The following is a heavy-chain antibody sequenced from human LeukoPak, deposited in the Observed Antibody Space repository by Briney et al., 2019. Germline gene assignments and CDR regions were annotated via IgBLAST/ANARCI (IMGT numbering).Heavy chain of an antibody. Sequence: PGGSLRLSCVASGFTFSSYWVHWVRQVPGKGLVWVSGINLDGSGTWYADSVKGRFTISRDNSKNTLYLQMNSLRAEDTALYFCASSATLPAYDYWGQGTLVTVSS. CDR2: INLDGSGT. V-gene: IGHV3-74*01. J-gene: IGHJ4*02. CDR3: ASSATLPAYDY. CDR1: GFTFSSYW. D-gene: IGHD6-25*01.